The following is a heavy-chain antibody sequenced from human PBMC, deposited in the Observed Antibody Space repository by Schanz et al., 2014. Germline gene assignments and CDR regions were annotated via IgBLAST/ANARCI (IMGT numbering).Heavy chain of an antibody. D-gene: IGHD3-16*01. V-gene: IGHV3-7*01. CDR2: IGYDGSEK. Sequence: VQLVESGGGLVKPGGSLRLSCAASGFTFSDYYMTWMRQAPGKGLEWVANIGYDGSEKYYVDSVKGRFTISRDNSKNSLYLQMNSLRVEDTALYYCTKSLGGASDIWGQGTMXTVSS. J-gene: IGHJ3*02. CDR1: GFTFSDYY. CDR3: TKSLGGASDI.